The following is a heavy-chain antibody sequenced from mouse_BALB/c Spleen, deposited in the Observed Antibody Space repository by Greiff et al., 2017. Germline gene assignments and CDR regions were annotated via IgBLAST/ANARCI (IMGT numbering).Heavy chain of an antibody. CDR1: GYSFTSYY. V-gene: IGHV1S135*01. CDR3: ARWGITTVGGAMDY. J-gene: IGHJ4*01. Sequence: VQLKESGPELMKPGASVKISCKASGYSFTSYYMHWVKQSHGKSLEWIGYIDPFNGGTSYNQKFKGKATLTVDKSSSTAYMHLSSLTSEDSAVYYCARWGITTVGGAMDYWGQGTSVTVSS. CDR2: IDPFNGGT. D-gene: IGHD1-1*01.